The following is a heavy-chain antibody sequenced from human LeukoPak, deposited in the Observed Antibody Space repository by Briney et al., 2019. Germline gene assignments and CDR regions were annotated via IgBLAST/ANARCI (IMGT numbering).Heavy chain of an antibody. V-gene: IGHV4-38-2*01. Sequence: SETLSLTCAVSGYSISSGYYWGWIRQPPGKGLEWIGSIYHSGSTYYNPSLKSRVTISVDTSKNQFSLKLSSVTAADTAVYYCARAGGATSFDDWGQGTLVTVSS. D-gene: IGHD1-26*01. CDR3: ARAGGATSFDD. J-gene: IGHJ4*02. CDR2: IYHSGST. CDR1: GYSISSGYY.